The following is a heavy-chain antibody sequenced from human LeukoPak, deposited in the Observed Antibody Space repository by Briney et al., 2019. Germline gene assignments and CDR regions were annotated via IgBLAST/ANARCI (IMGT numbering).Heavy chain of an antibody. V-gene: IGHV4-39*07. CDR2: IYYSGST. J-gene: IGHJ4*02. Sequence: SETLSLTCTVSGGSISSSSYYWGWIRQPPGKGLEWIGSIYYSGSTYYNPSLKSRVTISVDTSKNQFSLKLSSVTAADTAVYYCARETNTVTTPPLLFDYWGQGTLVTVSS. CDR1: GGSISSSSYY. D-gene: IGHD4-17*01. CDR3: ARETNTVTTPPLLFDY.